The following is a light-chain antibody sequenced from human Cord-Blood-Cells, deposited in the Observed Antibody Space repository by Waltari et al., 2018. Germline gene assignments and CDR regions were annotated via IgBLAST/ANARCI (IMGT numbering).Light chain of an antibody. CDR1: SSDVGGYNY. CDR3: CSYAGSYTWV. Sequence: QSALTQPRSVSGSPGQSVTISCTGTSSDVGGYNYVSWYQQHPGKAPKLMIYDVSKRPSGFPDRFSGSKSCNTASLTISGLQAEDEADYYCCSYAGSYTWVFGGGTKLTVL. V-gene: IGLV2-11*01. CDR2: DVS. J-gene: IGLJ3*02.